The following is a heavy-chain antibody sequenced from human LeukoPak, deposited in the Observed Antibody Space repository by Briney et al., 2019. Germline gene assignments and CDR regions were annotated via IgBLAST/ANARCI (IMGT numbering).Heavy chain of an antibody. D-gene: IGHD2-2*01. CDR2: IFYSGST. CDR1: DDSISSINYY. Sequence: PSETLSLTCTVSDDSISSINYYWGWIRQPPGKGLEWIGTIFYSGSTSYNPSLNSRVTISVDSSKNQFTLNVNSVTAADTAVYYCARGSAGLYQIFDYWGQGTLVAVSS. J-gene: IGHJ4*02. CDR3: ARGSAGLYQIFDY. V-gene: IGHV4-39*06.